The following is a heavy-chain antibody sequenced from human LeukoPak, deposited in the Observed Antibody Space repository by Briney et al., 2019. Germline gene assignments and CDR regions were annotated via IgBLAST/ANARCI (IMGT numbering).Heavy chain of an antibody. J-gene: IGHJ4*02. CDR1: GYTFTSYE. Sequence: ASAKVSCKASGYTFTSYEINWVRPATGQGLEWMGWMNPNSGNTGYAQKFQGRVTMTRNTSISTAYMELSSLRSEDTAVYYCVRSPPHSSGWTGFDYWGQGTLVTVSS. V-gene: IGHV1-8*01. CDR2: MNPNSGNT. CDR3: VRSPPHSSGWTGFDY. D-gene: IGHD6-19*01.